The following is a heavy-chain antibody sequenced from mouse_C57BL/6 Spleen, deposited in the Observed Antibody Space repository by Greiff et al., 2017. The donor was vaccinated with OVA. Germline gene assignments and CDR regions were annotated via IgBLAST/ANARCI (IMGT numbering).Heavy chain of an antibody. Sequence: QVQLQQPGAELVMPGASVKLSCKASGYTFTSYWMHWVKQRPGQGLEWIGEIDPSDSYTNYNQKFKGKSTLTVDKSSSTAYMQLSSLTSEDSAVYYCARNYYGSSYGFADWGQGTLVTVSA. CDR3: ARNYYGSSYGFAD. CDR2: IDPSDSYT. CDR1: GYTFTSYW. J-gene: IGHJ3*01. V-gene: IGHV1-69*01. D-gene: IGHD1-1*01.